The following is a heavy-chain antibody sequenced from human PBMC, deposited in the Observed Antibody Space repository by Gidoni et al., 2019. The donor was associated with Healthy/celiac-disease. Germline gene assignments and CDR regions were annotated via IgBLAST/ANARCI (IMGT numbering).Heavy chain of an antibody. CDR2: INHSGST. CDR1: GGSFSGYY. CDR3: ARGQGAARPHYYYGMDV. V-gene: IGHV4-34*01. J-gene: IGHJ6*02. D-gene: IGHD6-6*01. Sequence: QVQLQQWGAGLLKPSETLSLTCAVYGGSFSGYYWSWIRQPPGKGLEWIGEINHSGSTNYNPSLKSRVTISVDTSKNQFSLKLSSVTAADTAVYYCARGQGAARPHYYYGMDVWGQGTTVTVSS.